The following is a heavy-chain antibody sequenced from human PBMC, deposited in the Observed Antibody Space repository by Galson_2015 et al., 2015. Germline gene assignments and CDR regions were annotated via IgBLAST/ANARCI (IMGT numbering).Heavy chain of an antibody. CDR3: AREGYVVVPAAIGGWFDP. Sequence: SVKVSCKASRYTFTSYAINWVRQAPGRGLEWMGWINTNTGNPTYAQGFTGRFVFSLDTSVSTAYLQISSLKAEDTAVYYCAREGYVVVPAAIGGWFDPWGQGTLVTVSS. J-gene: IGHJ5*02. D-gene: IGHD2-2*01. V-gene: IGHV7-4-1*02. CDR2: INTNTGNP. CDR1: RYTFTSYA.